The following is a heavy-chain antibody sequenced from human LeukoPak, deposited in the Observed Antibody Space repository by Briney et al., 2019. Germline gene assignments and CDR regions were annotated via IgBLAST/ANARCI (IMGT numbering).Heavy chain of an antibody. J-gene: IGHJ4*02. Sequence: GGSLRLSCAASGFTFSNAWMSWVRHAPGKGLEWVGRIKSNTDGGTTDYAAPVKGRFTISRDDSKNTLYLQMNSLKTEDTAVYYCTTERVIVVVPAASSQLNFDYWGQGTLVTVSS. CDR3: TTERVIVVVPAASSQLNFDY. CDR2: IKSNTDGGTT. V-gene: IGHV3-15*01. D-gene: IGHD2-2*01. CDR1: GFTFSNAW.